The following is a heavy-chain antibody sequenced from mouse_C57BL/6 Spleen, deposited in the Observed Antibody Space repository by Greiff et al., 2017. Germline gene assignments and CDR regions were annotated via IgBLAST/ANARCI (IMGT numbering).Heavy chain of an antibody. CDR2: IYPGSGST. V-gene: IGHV1-55*01. Sequence: QVQLQQPGAELVKPGASVKMSCKASGYTFTSYWITCVKQRPGQGLEWIGDIYPGSGSTNYNEKFKSKATLTVDTSSSTAYMQLSSLTSEDSAVYYCARAPYYYGSSYWYFDVWGTGTTVTVSS. J-gene: IGHJ1*03. CDR1: GYTFTSYW. D-gene: IGHD1-1*01. CDR3: ARAPYYYGSSYWYFDV.